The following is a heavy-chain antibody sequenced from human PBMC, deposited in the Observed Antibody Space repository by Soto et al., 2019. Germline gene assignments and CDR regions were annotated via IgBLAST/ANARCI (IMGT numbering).Heavy chain of an antibody. CDR1: GFTFSSNT. D-gene: IGHD3-22*01. CDR3: AKVLKEYYDSSGYYYL. CDR2: ISGSGGST. V-gene: IGHV3-23*01. Sequence: GGSLRRSCAASGFTFSSNTMSWVRQAPGKGLEWVSAISGSGGSTYYADSVKGRFTISRDNSKNTLYLQMNSLRAEDTAVYYCAKVLKEYYDSSGYYYLWGQGTLVTVSS. J-gene: IGHJ4*02.